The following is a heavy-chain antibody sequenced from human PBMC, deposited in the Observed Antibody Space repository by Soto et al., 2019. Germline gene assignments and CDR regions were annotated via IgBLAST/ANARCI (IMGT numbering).Heavy chain of an antibody. D-gene: IGHD6-13*01. V-gene: IGHV3-13*01. CDR1: GFTFSSYD. CDR3: ARVRRIAAAGTYYYYGMDV. J-gene: IGHJ6*02. CDR2: IGTAGDT. Sequence: LRLSCAASGFTFSSYDMHWVRQATGKGLEWVSAIGTAGDTYYPGSVKGRFTISRENAKNSLYLQMNSLRAGDTAVYYCARVRRIAAAGTYYYYGMDVWGQGTTVTVS.